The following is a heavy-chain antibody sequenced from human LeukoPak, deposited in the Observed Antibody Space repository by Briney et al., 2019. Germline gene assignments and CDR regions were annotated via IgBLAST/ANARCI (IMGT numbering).Heavy chain of an antibody. Sequence: GGSLRLSCAASGFTFSSYGMHWVRQAPGKGLEWVAFIRYDGSNKYYADSVKGRFTLSRDDSRNTLYLQMNSLRAEDTAVYYCARDYGGWGYFDYWGQGTLVTVSS. D-gene: IGHD4-23*01. V-gene: IGHV3-30*02. CDR2: IRYDGSNK. CDR1: GFTFSSYG. CDR3: ARDYGGWGYFDY. J-gene: IGHJ4*02.